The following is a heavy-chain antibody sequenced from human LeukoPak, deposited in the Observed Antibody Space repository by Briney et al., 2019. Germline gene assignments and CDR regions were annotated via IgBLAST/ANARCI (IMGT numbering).Heavy chain of an antibody. Sequence: PGRSMRLSCAASGFTFSSYSMNWVRQAPGKGLAWVSYISSSSTIYYADSVKGRFTISRDNAKNSLYLQMNSLRAEYTAVYYCARHSGDVLRFLEWFEVLDRWGQRTLVTVSS. J-gene: IGHJ5*02. CDR3: ARHSGDVLRFLEWFEVLDR. CDR2: ISSSSTI. V-gene: IGHV3-48*01. D-gene: IGHD3-3*01. CDR1: GFTFSSYS.